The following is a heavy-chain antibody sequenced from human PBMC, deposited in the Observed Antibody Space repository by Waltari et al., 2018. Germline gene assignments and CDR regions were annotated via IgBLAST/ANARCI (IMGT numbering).Heavy chain of an antibody. CDR1: GFSFGTSV. D-gene: IGHD2-8*01. V-gene: IGHV3-23*01. J-gene: IGHJ1*01. Sequence: EVLLLESGGGLVQPGQSLRLSCAASGFSFGTSVMSWVRQAPGKGLEWVSSISGSGDDINYADSVKGRFTISRDNFKNTLFLQMNSLRVDDTAVYYCAKPDGVSVSPGFWGQGTLVTVS. CDR2: ISGSGDDI. CDR3: AKPDGVSVSPGF.